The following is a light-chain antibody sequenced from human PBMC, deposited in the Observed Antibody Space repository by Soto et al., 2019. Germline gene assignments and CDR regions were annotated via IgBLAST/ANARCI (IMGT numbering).Light chain of an antibody. CDR3: QQYHSYPWT. J-gene: IGKJ1*01. CDR1: QSISAW. CDR2: DAS. Sequence: DIQMTQSPSTLSASVGDRVTITCRASQSISAWLAWYQQKPGKAPKVLIYDASSLEIGVPSRFSGSESGTEFTLTICSLQPDDFATYYCQQYHSYPWTFGQGTKVEIK. V-gene: IGKV1-5*01.